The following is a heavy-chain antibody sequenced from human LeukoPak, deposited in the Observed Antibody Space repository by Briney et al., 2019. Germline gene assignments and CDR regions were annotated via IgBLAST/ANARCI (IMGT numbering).Heavy chain of an antibody. Sequence: NPSETLSLTCAVYGGSFSAYYWSWIRQPPEKGLEWIGEINHSGSTNYNPSLKSRLTISVDTSKNQFSLKLSSVTAADTAVYYCAQEGRHKYWYFDLWGRGTLVTVSS. CDR1: GGSFSAYY. D-gene: IGHD6-25*01. CDR3: AQEGRHKYWYFDL. CDR2: INHSGST. V-gene: IGHV4-34*01. J-gene: IGHJ2*01.